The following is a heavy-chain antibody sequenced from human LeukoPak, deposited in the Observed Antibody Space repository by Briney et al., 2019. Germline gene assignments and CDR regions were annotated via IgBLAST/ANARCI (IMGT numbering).Heavy chain of an antibody. CDR2: INHSGST. V-gene: IGHV4-34*01. CDR3: ARRTSNIVVVPAASQGDAFDI. D-gene: IGHD2-2*01. Sequence: SETLSLTCAVYGGSFSGYYWSWIRQPPGEGLEWIGEINHSGSTNYNPSLKSRVTISVDTSKNQFSVKLSSVTAAGTAVYYYARRTSNIVVVPAASQGDAFDIWGQRTMVTVSS. J-gene: IGHJ3*02. CDR1: GGSFSGYY.